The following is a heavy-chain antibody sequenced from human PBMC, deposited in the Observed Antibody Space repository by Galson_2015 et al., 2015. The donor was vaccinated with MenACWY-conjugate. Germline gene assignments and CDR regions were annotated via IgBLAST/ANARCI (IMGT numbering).Heavy chain of an antibody. V-gene: IGHV5-51*01. CDR1: GYSFTTYW. CDR3: ARHPPGGRSMDV. Sequence: QSGAEVKKPGESLPISCKGSGYSFTTYWIGWVRQLPGKGLEWMGLISPGDSNTRYSPAFQGQVTISADKSISTAYLQWNSLQASDTVMYYCARHPPGGRSMDVWGQGTTVTVSS. CDR2: ISPGDSNT. D-gene: IGHD1-26*01. J-gene: IGHJ6*02.